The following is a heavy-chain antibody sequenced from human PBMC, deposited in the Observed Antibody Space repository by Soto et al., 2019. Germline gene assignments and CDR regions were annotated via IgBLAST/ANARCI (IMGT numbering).Heavy chain of an antibody. CDR3: ARIRSMVRGVPYYYYGMDV. V-gene: IGHV2-70*01. J-gene: IGHJ6*02. Sequence: SGPTLVNPTQTLTLTCTFSGFSLSTSGMCVSWIRQPPGKALEWLALIDWDDDKYYSTSLKTRLTIPKDTSKNQVVLTMTNMDPVDTATYYCARIRSMVRGVPYYYYGMDVWGQGTTVTVSS. CDR2: IDWDDDK. D-gene: IGHD3-10*01. CDR1: GFSLSTSGMC.